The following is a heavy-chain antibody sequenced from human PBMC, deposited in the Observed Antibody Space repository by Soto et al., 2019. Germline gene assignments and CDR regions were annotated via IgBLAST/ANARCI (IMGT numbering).Heavy chain of an antibody. CDR1: GASISSDYYY. J-gene: IGHJ4*01. V-gene: IGHV4-39*01. CDR2: INYRGIT. CDR3: ARHRPSRYYVTSGYFPDY. Sequence: SETLSLTCTVSGASISSDYYYWGWIRQPPGKGLEWIGIINYRGITYHSPSLNSRVTISVDTSKNQFSVRLTSVTAADTAVYYCARHRPSRYYVTSGYFPDYWGQGALVTVSS. D-gene: IGHD3-22*01.